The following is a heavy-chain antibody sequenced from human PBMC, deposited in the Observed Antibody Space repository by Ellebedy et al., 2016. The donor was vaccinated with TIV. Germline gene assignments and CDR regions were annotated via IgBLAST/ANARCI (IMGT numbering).Heavy chain of an antibody. V-gene: IGHV4-61*08. CDR1: VGSVSSGDYY. Sequence: MPSETLSLTCTVSVGSVSSGDYYWNWIRQPPGKGLEWIAYVHYSGSTNYNPSLESRVTISVDTSKNQVSLKLTSVTAADTAVYYCAREGTDGYNYYDYWGRGTLVTVSS. D-gene: IGHD5-24*01. CDR2: VHYSGST. CDR3: AREGTDGYNYYDY. J-gene: IGHJ4*02.